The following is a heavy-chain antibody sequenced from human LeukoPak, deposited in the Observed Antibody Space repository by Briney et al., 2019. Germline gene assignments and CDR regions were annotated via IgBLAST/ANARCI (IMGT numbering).Heavy chain of an antibody. Sequence: SETLSLTCTVSGGSISSYYWSWVRQPPGKGLEWVGYLYYRGSTTYNPSLKSRVTISIDTSKNQFSLKLSSVTAADTAVYYCARDLRVGGSSGWYAFDVWGQGTMVTVSS. J-gene: IGHJ3*01. D-gene: IGHD6-19*01. CDR2: LYYRGST. V-gene: IGHV4-59*01. CDR1: GGSISSYY. CDR3: ARDLRVGGSSGWYAFDV.